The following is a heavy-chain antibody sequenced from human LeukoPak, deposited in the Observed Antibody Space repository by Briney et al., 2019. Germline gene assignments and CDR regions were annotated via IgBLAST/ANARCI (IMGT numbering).Heavy chain of an antibody. V-gene: IGHV1-46*01. CDR2: INPSGGST. CDR1: GYTFTSYY. J-gene: IGHJ4*02. Sequence: ASVKVSCKASGYTFTSYYMHWVRQAPGQGLEWMGIINPSGGSTSYAQKFQGRVTITRDTSASTAYMELSSLRSEDMAVYYCARDLIGWAAAGGNYWGQGTLVTVSS. D-gene: IGHD6-13*01. CDR3: ARDLIGWAAAGGNY.